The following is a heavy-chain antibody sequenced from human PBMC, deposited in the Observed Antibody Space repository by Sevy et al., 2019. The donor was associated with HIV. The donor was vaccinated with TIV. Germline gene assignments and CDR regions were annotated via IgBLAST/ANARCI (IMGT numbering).Heavy chain of an antibody. D-gene: IGHD2-21*01. Sequence: GGSLKLSCAASGFTFSSYSMNWVRQAPGKGLEWVSYISSSSSTIYHADSVKGRFTISRDNAKNSLYLQMNSLRAEDTAVYYCARGLNKIDYWGQGTLVTVSS. CDR3: ARGLNKIDY. V-gene: IGHV3-48*01. CDR2: ISSSSSTI. J-gene: IGHJ4*02. CDR1: GFTFSSYS.